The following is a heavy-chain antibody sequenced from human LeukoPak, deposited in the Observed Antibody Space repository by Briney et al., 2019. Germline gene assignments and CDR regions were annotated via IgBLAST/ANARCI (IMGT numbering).Heavy chain of an antibody. J-gene: IGHJ1*01. CDR3: ARRRYYDGSGYLE. V-gene: IGHV4-39*01. CDR2: IYYSGRT. CDR1: GDSVSRSDSY. Sequence: SETLSLTCPVSGDSVSRSDSYWDWIRQPPGKGLEWIGTIYYSGRTYYSPSLKSRVTMSVDPSNNQFSLNLRSVTAADTALYYCARRRYYDGSGYLEWGQGTLLSVSS. D-gene: IGHD3-22*01.